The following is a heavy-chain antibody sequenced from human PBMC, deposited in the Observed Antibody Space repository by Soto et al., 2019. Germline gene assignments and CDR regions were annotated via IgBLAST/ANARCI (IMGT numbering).Heavy chain of an antibody. CDR2: IWYDGSNK. Sequence: GGSLRLSCAASGVTFSSYGMHWVRQAPGKGLEWVAVIWYDGSNKYYADSVKGRFTISRDNSNNTLYLQMNSLRAEDMAVYYCARYDGVFNYGGNSGYFDYWGQGTLVTVSS. V-gene: IGHV3-33*01. J-gene: IGHJ4*02. CDR1: GVTFSSYG. D-gene: IGHD4-17*01. CDR3: ARYDGVFNYGGNSGYFDY.